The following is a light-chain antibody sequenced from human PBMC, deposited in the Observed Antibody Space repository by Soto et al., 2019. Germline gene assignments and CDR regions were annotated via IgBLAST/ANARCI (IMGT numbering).Light chain of an antibody. J-gene: IGLJ1*01. CDR2: EVS. CDR3: SSRAARSYV. V-gene: IGLV2-8*01. CDR1: SSDVGGYNY. Sequence: QSALTQPPSASGSPGQSVTISCTGTSSDVGGYNYVSWYQQHPGKAPKLMIYEVSKRPSGVPDRCSGSKSGNTASLTVSGLQAEDEADYYCSSRAARSYVFGTGTKVTVL.